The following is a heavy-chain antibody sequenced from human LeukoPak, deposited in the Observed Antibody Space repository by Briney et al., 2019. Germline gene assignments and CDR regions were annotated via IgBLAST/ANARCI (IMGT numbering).Heavy chain of an antibody. J-gene: IGHJ3*02. V-gene: IGHV4-61*01. D-gene: IGHD2-21*02. CDR2: IYYSGST. Sequence: SETLSLTCNVSGGSISSGSYYWSWIRQPPGKGLEWIGYIYYSGSTNYNPSLKSRVTLSVDTSKNQFSLKLSSVTAADTAVYYCARLPLAYCGGDCYSDAFDIWGQGTMVTVSS. CDR3: ARLPLAYCGGDCYSDAFDI. CDR1: GGSISSGSYY.